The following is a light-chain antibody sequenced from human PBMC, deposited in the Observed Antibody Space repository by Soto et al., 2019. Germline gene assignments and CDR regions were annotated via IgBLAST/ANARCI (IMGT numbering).Light chain of an antibody. V-gene: IGKV4-1*01. CDR1: QSVLYFSNSKNY. CDR2: WAS. J-gene: IGKJ3*01. Sequence: DIVMTQSPDSLAVSLGERATLNCKSSQSVLYFSNSKNYLAWYQQKPGQPPKLLIYWASTRESGVPDRFSGSGSGTDFTLTISSLQAEDVAVYYCQQYYDTPSTFGPGTKVDIK. CDR3: QQYYDTPST.